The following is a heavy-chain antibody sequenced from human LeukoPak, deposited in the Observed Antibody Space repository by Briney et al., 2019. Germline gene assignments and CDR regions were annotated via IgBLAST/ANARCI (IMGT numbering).Heavy chain of an antibody. J-gene: IGHJ4*02. CDR3: TKVASSGSCYQSDY. D-gene: IGHD2-15*01. CDR1: GFTVSSNY. V-gene: IGHV3-23*01. CDR2: LSGSAGSP. Sequence: GGSLRLSCAASGFTVSSNYMTWVRQAPGKGLEWVSGLSGSAGSPYYADSVKDRFTISRDNSKNTLFLQMNNLRAEDTAIYYCTKVASSGSCYQSDYWGQGTLVTVSS.